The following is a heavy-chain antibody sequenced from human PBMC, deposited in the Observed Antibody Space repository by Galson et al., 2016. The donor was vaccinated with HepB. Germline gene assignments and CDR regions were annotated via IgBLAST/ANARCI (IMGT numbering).Heavy chain of an antibody. D-gene: IGHD6-13*01. Sequence: SLRLSCAASGFTFRNLGMHWVRQPPGKGLEWVSGISWNSGTIGYADSVKGRFTISRDNAKNSLYLQMNSLRPEDTALYYCAKAGTYSSSKGWFDPWGQGTLVTVSS. J-gene: IGHJ5*02. CDR2: ISWNSGTI. CDR1: GFTFRNLG. CDR3: AKAGTYSSSKGWFDP. V-gene: IGHV3-9*01.